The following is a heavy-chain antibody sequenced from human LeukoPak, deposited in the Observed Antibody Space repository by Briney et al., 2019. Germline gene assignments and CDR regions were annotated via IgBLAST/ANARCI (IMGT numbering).Heavy chain of an antibody. D-gene: IGHD6-6*01. CDR1: GFTFSNHW. CDR3: ARDQRVTGRPDIDY. J-gene: IGHJ4*02. CDR2: ISSDGSST. Sequence: GGSLRLSCAASGFTFSNHWMHRVRQTPGKGPVWVSRISSDGSSTTYADSVKGRFTISRDNAKNTLYLQMNNLRAEDTAMYYCARDQRVTGRPDIDYWGQGTLVIVSS. V-gene: IGHV3-74*03.